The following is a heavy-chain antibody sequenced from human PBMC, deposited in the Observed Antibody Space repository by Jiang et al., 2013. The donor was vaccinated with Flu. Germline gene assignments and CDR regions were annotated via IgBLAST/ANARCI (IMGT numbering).Heavy chain of an antibody. CDR2: ISSSGSTI. CDR3: TVVALRGGYYNWFDP. D-gene: IGHD3-22*01. V-gene: IGHV3-11*01. Sequence: CAASGFTFSDYYMSWIRQAPGKGLEWVSYISSSGSTIYYADSVKGRFTISRDNAKNSLYLQMNSLRAEDTAVYYCTVVALRGGYYNWFDPWGQGTLVTVSS. J-gene: IGHJ5*02. CDR1: GFTFSDYY.